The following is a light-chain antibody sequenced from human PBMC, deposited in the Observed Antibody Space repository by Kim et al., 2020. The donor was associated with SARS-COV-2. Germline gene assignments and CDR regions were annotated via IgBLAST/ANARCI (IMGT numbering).Light chain of an antibody. CDR3: QAWDSSTAWV. V-gene: IGLV3-1*01. J-gene: IGLJ3*02. Sequence: SYELTQPPSVSVSPGQTASITCSGDKLGDKYACWYQQKPGQSPVLVIYQDSKRPSGIPERFSGSNSGNTATLTISGTQAMDEADHYCQAWDSSTAWVFGGGTQLTVL. CDR1: KLGDKY. CDR2: QDS.